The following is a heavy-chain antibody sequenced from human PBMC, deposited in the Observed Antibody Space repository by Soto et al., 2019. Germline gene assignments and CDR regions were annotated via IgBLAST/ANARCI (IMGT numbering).Heavy chain of an antibody. D-gene: IGHD3-22*01. CDR1: GFTFTSSA. Sequence: SVKVSCKASGFTFTSSAVQWVRQARGQRLEWIGWIVVGSGNTNYAQKFQERVTITRDMSTSTAYMELSSLRSEDTAVYYCAADTLTMIVVVPDAFDIWGQGTMVTVS. J-gene: IGHJ3*02. V-gene: IGHV1-58*01. CDR2: IVVGSGNT. CDR3: AADTLTMIVVVPDAFDI.